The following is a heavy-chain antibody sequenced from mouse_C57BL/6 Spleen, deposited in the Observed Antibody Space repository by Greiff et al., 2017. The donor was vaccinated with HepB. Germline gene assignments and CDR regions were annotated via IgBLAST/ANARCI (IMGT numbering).Heavy chain of an antibody. D-gene: IGHD1-1*01. V-gene: IGHV1-52*01. CDR3: ARGGLDYDGSSYWYFDV. J-gene: IGHJ1*03. CDR1: GYTFTSYW. Sequence: VQLQQPGAELVRPGSSVKLSCKASGYTFTSYWMHWVKQRPIQGLEWIGNIDPSDSETHYNQKFKDKATLTVDKSSSTAYMQLSSLTSEDSAVYYCARGGLDYDGSSYWYFDVWGTGTTFTVSS. CDR2: IDPSDSET.